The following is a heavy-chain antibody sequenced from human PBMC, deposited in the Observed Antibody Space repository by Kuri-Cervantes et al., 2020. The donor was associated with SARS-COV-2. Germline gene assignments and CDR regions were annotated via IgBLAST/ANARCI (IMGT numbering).Heavy chain of an antibody. D-gene: IGHD5-18*01. CDR3: AREAYSYGFIYYYMDV. CDR1: GGTFSSYA. Sequence: SVKVSCKASGGTFSSYAISWVRQAPGQGLEWMGGIIPIFGTANYAQKFQGRVTITADESTSTAYMELSSLRSEDTAVYYCAREAYSYGFIYYYMDVWGKGTTVTVSS. J-gene: IGHJ6*03. CDR2: IIPIFGTA. V-gene: IGHV1-69*13.